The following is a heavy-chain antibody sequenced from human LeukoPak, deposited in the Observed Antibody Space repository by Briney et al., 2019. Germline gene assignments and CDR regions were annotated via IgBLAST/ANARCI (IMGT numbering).Heavy chain of an antibody. CDR2: IYLGDSDT. Sequence: GESLKISCEVSGYRLTNHWIGWVRQMPGKGLEWMGSIYLGDSDTRYSPSSQGQVTISADKSISTAYLQWSSLKASDSAMYYCARSYCGGDCNFDYWGQGTLVTVSS. CDR1: GYRLTNHW. CDR3: ARSYCGGDCNFDY. V-gene: IGHV5-51*01. D-gene: IGHD2-21*02. J-gene: IGHJ4*02.